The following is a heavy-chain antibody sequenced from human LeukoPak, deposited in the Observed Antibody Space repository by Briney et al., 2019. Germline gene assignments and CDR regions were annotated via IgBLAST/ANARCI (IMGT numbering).Heavy chain of an antibody. V-gene: IGHV3-21*01. J-gene: IGHJ4*02. Sequence: PSETLSLTCAVYGGSFSGYYWSWIRQPPGKGLEWVSSISSSSSYIYYADSVKGRFTISRGNAKNSLYLQMNSLRAEDTAVYYCARDLGSGSYLDYWGQGTLVTVSS. D-gene: IGHD1-26*01. CDR2: ISSSSSYI. CDR1: GGSFSGYY. CDR3: ARDLGSGSYLDY.